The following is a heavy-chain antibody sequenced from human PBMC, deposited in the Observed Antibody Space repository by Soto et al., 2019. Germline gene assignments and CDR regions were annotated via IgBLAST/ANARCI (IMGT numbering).Heavy chain of an antibody. CDR2: IYYSGST. CDR3: ARHPYYYGSGSYYTANWFDP. CDR1: GGSISSYY. V-gene: IGHV4-59*08. D-gene: IGHD3-10*01. J-gene: IGHJ5*02. Sequence: SETLSLTCTVSGGSISSYYLSWIRQPPGKGLEWIGYIYYSGSTNYNPSLKSRVTISVDTSKNQFSLKLSSVTAADTAVYYCARHPYYYGSGSYYTANWFDPWGQGTLVTVSS.